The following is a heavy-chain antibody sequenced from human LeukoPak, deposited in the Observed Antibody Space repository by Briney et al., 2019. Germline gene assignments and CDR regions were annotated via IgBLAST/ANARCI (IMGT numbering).Heavy chain of an antibody. J-gene: IGHJ4*02. CDR2: ISESGDGT. CDR3: ARVLGSMTTVTHFDY. Sequence: GGSLRLSCAGSGFTFGSYAMSWVRQSPVKGLEWVSAISESGDGTYYADSVKARFTISRDNSKNTVYLEISSLRAEDTAVYYCARVLGSMTTVTHFDYWGQGTLVTVSS. D-gene: IGHD4-17*01. V-gene: IGHV3-23*01. CDR1: GFTFGSYA.